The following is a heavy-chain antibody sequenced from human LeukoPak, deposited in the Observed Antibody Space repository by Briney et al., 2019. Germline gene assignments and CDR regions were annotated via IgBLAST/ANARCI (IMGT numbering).Heavy chain of an antibody. CDR2: INHSGST. J-gene: IGHJ5*02. D-gene: IGHD2-15*01. CDR1: GGSFSGYY. Sequence: SETLSLTCAVYGGSFSGYYWSWIRQPPGKGLEWIGEINHSGSTNYNPSLKSRVTISVDTSKNQFSLKLSSVTAADTAVYYCARGGSDCSGGNCYSGSLNNWFDPWGQGTLVTVSS. V-gene: IGHV4-34*01. CDR3: ARGGSDCSGGNCYSGSLNNWFDP.